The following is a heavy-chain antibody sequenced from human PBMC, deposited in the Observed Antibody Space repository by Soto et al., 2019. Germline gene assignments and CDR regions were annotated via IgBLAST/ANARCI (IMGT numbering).Heavy chain of an antibody. CDR3: ASTQVDIAPPYYYYGMDV. Sequence: QVQLVQSGAEVKKPGSSVKVSCKASGGTFSSYAISWVRQSPGQRPEWMGGIVPIFGKPNYAQKFQGRVTIIADEPTSTAYMELSSLRSDDAAVYYCASTQVDIAPPYYYYGMDVWGQGTTVTVSS. J-gene: IGHJ6*02. V-gene: IGHV1-69*01. CDR2: IVPIFGKP. CDR1: GGTFSSYA. D-gene: IGHD5-12*01.